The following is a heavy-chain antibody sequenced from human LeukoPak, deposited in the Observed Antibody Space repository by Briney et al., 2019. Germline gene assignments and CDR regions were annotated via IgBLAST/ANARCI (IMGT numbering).Heavy chain of an antibody. D-gene: IGHD6-13*01. V-gene: IGHV4-59*01. Sequence: SETLSLTCTVSGGSISNYFWSWIRQSPGKELEWIGYISDSVNTNYNPSLKSRVTISVDTSKNQFSLKLSSVTAADTAVYYCARVGPPYSSSWGPDAFDIWGQGTMVTVSS. CDR3: ARVGPPYSSSWGPDAFDI. J-gene: IGHJ3*02. CDR1: GGSISNYF. CDR2: ISDSVNT.